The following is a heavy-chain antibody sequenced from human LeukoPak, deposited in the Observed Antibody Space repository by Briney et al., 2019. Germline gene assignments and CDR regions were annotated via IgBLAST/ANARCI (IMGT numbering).Heavy chain of an antibody. V-gene: IGHV4-30-4*01. CDR2: IYYSGST. CDR1: GGSISSGDYC. Sequence: PSETLSLTCTVSGGSISSGDYCWSWIRQPPGKGLEWIGYIYYSGSTYYNPSLKSRVTISVDTSKNQFSLKLSSVTAADTAVYYCARSSSSWYQESYYYYGLDVWGQGTTVTVSS. J-gene: IGHJ6*02. D-gene: IGHD6-13*01. CDR3: ARSSSSWYQESYYYYGLDV.